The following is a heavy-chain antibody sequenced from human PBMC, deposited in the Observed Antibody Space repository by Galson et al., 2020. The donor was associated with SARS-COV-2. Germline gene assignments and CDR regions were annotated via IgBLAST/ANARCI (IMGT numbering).Heavy chain of an antibody. CDR2: VIPMLALA. Sequence: SVKVSCKASGGPFSNYTISWVRQAPGQGLEWMGRVIPMLALANYAQKFQARVTITADKSTSTAYMEMSSLRVEDTAVYYCARAKGDYYDSSGYYTLDYAFNIWGQGTMVTVSS. J-gene: IGHJ3*02. D-gene: IGHD3-22*01. V-gene: IGHV1-69*02. CDR3: ARAKGDYYDSSGYYTLDYAFNI. CDR1: GGPFSNYT.